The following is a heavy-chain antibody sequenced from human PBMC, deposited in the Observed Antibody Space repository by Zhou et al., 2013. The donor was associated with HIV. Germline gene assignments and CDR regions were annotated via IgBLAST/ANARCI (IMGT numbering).Heavy chain of an antibody. V-gene: IGHV1-2*02. J-gene: IGHJ6*03. CDR2: INPNSGGT. D-gene: IGHD6-19*01. CDR1: GYTFTGYY. CDR3: ARDPQTEAVAATTRGWSYYYMDV. Sequence: QVQLVQSGAEVKKPGASVKVSCKASGYTFTGYYMHWVRQAPGQGLEWMGWINPNSGGTNYAQKFQGRVTMTRDTSISTAYMELSRLRSDDTAVYYCARDPQTEAVAATTRGWSYYYMDVWGKGTTVTVSS.